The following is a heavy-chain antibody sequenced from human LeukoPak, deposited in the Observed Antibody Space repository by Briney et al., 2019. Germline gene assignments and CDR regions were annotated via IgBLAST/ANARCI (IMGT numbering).Heavy chain of an antibody. J-gene: IGHJ4*02. V-gene: IGHV3-53*01. CDR3: AKDRGSIAARFFDY. CDR1: GFTVSSNS. D-gene: IGHD6-6*01. Sequence: PGGSLRLSGTVSGFTVSSNSMSWVRQAPGKGLERVSFIYSDNTHYSDSVKGRFTISRDNSKNTLYLQMNSLRAEDTAVYYCAKDRGSIAARFFDYWGQGTLVTVSS. CDR2: IYSDNT.